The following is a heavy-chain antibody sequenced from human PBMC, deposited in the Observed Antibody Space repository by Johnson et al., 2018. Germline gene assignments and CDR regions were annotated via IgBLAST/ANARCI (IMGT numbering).Heavy chain of an antibody. CDR1: GFTFSSYW. V-gene: IGHV3-7*01. Sequence: VQLVESGGGLVQPGGSLRLSCAASGFTFSSYWMSWVRQAPGKGLEWVANIKQDGSEKYYVDSVKGRFTISRDNSKNTLYLQMNSLRAEDTAVYYCAKERYYCSSTSWYTSDYYGMDVWGQGTTVTVSS. CDR3: AKERYYCSSTSWYTSDYYGMDV. J-gene: IGHJ6*02. CDR2: IKQDGSEK. D-gene: IGHD2-2*02.